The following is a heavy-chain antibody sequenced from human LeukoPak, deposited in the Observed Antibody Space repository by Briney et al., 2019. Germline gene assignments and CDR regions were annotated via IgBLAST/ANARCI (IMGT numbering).Heavy chain of an antibody. CDR3: AREGRRITGGTLSLDY. CDR1: GDSVSNNNAA. D-gene: IGHD2-8*02. J-gene: IGHJ4*02. Sequence: SQTLSLTCAISGDSVSNNNAAWNWIRQSPSRGLEWLGRTFYRSKWYYDYAVSAKSRITINSDTSKNQFSLQLAYVTPEDTAVYYCAREGRRITGGTLSLDYWGQGTLVTVSP. V-gene: IGHV6-1*01. CDR2: TFYRSKWYY.